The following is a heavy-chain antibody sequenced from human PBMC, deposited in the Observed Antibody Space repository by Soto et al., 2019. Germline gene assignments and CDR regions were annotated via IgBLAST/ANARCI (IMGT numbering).Heavy chain of an antibody. Sequence: GGSLRLSCAASGFTFSNAWMSWVRQAPGKGLEWVGRIKSKTDGGTTDYAAPMKGRFTISRDDSKNTLYLQMNSLKTEDTAVYYCTTDPNHVAYCGGDCYSDAFDIWGQGTMVAVSS. V-gene: IGHV3-15*01. CDR1: GFTFSNAW. CDR2: IKSKTDGGTT. J-gene: IGHJ3*02. CDR3: TTDPNHVAYCGGDCYSDAFDI. D-gene: IGHD2-21*01.